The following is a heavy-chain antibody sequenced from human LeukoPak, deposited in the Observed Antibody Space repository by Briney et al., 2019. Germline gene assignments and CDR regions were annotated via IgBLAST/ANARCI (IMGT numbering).Heavy chain of an antibody. Sequence: GMSLRLSCAASGFTFISYGMHWVRQAPGKGLEWVSAISGSGGSTYYADSVKGRFTISRDNSKNTLYLQMNSLRAEDTAVYYCAKHSTGVECWGRGTLVTVSS. D-gene: IGHD3-10*01. J-gene: IGHJ2*01. CDR2: ISGSGGST. V-gene: IGHV3-23*01. CDR1: GFTFISYG. CDR3: AKHSTGVEC.